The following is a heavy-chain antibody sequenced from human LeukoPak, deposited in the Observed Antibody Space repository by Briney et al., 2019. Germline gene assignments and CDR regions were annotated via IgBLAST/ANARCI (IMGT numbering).Heavy chain of an antibody. Sequence: GGSLRLSCAASGFTFDDYAMHWVRHAPGKGLEWVSGISWNSGSIDYADSVKGRFTISRDNAKNSLYLQMNSLRAEDTALYYCAKDMASSGWSDFDYWGQGTLVTVSS. D-gene: IGHD6-19*01. CDR2: ISWNSGSI. V-gene: IGHV3-9*01. J-gene: IGHJ4*02. CDR1: GFTFDDYA. CDR3: AKDMASSGWSDFDY.